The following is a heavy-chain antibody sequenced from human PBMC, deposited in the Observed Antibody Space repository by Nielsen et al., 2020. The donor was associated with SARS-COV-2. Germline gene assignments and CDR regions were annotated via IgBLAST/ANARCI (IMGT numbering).Heavy chain of an antibody. Sequence: ASVKVSCKASGYTFTSFDINWVRQATGQGLEWVGWMNPNSDNTGYAQKFQGRVTMTRNTSISTAYMELSSLRSEDTAVYYCATGYDFWSGYYSDYYYGMDVWGQGTTVTVSS. V-gene: IGHV1-8*01. CDR3: ATGYDFWSGYYSDYYYGMDV. J-gene: IGHJ6*02. D-gene: IGHD3-3*01. CDR2: MNPNSDNT. CDR1: GYTFTSFD.